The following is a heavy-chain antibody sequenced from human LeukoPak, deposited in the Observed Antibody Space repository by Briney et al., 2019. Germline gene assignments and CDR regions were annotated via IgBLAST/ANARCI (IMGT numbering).Heavy chain of an antibody. J-gene: IGHJ4*02. V-gene: IGHV3-23*01. CDR1: GFTFSSYA. CDR3: AKVRNRATINFFDY. D-gene: IGHD5-24*01. CDR2: ISGSGGST. Sequence: GGSLRLSCAAPGFTFSSYAMSWVRQAPGKGLEWVSAISGSGGSTYYADSVKGRFTISRDNSKNTLYLQMNSLRAEDTAVYYCAKVRNRATINFFDYWGQGTLVTVSS.